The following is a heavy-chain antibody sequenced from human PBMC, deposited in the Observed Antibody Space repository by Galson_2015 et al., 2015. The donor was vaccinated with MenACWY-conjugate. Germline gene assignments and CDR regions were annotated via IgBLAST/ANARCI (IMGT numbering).Heavy chain of an antibody. CDR3: AREWRRTFGFDY. CDR2: ILQDGSET. Sequence: SLRLSCATSGFTFRSFCMSWVRQAPGKGLEWVASILQDGSETYYVDSMKGRFAISRDNAKNSLYLQVSSLTAEDTTLYYCAREWRRTFGFDYWGPGTLVTVSS. D-gene: IGHD2/OR15-2a*01. CDR1: GFTFRSFC. V-gene: IGHV3-7*03. J-gene: IGHJ4*02.